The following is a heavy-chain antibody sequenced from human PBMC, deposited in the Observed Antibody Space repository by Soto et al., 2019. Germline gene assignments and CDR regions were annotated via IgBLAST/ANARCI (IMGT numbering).Heavy chain of an antibody. CDR2: IYGDNDK. CDR1: GFSLSNSGVG. V-gene: IGHV2-5*02. Sequence: SGPTLVNPTQTLTVTCTFSGFSLSNSGVGVAWISQPPGKALEWLALIYGDNDKRYSPSLKTRLTITKDTSKNQVVLTMTNMDPVDTATYYCAHCTLHDYGDYDPGTSHVFDSWGKGTLVTVSS. D-gene: IGHD4-17*01. CDR3: AHCTLHDYGDYDPGTSHVFDS. J-gene: IGHJ4*02.